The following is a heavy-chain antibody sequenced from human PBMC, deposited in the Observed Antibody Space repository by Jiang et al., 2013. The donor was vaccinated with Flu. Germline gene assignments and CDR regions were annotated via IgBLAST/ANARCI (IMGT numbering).Heavy chain of an antibody. V-gene: IGHV2-70*01. Sequence: TSLKTRLTISKDTSKNQVVLTMTNMDPVDTATFYCARIKYSSGWFLDYWGQGTLVTVSS. CDR3: ARIKYSSGWFLDY. D-gene: IGHD6-19*01. J-gene: IGHJ4*02.